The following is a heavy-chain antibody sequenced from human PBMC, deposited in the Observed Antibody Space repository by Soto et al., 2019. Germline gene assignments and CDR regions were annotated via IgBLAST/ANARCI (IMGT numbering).Heavy chain of an antibody. CDR1: GFTFNSYA. CDR2: ISGSGGST. Sequence: GGSLRLSCAASGFTFNSYAMSWVRQAPGKGLEWVSAISGSGGSTYYADSVKGRFTISRDNSKNTLYLQMNSLRAEDTAVYYCARYQNGSGNYYTRYFDYWGQGTLVTVSS. J-gene: IGHJ4*02. CDR3: ARYQNGSGNYYTRYFDY. V-gene: IGHV3-23*01. D-gene: IGHD3-10*01.